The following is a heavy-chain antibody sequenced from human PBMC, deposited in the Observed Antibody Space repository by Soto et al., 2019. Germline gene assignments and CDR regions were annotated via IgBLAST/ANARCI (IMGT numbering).Heavy chain of an antibody. Sequence: GASVKVSCKASGGTFSSYAISWVRQAPGQGLERMGGIIPIFGTANYAQKFQGRVTITADESTSTAYMELSSLRSEDTAVYYCARDPSYYDFWSGHFDYWGQGTLVTVSS. CDR1: GGTFSSYA. V-gene: IGHV1-69*13. J-gene: IGHJ4*02. CDR3: ARDPSYYDFWSGHFDY. D-gene: IGHD3-3*01. CDR2: IIPIFGTA.